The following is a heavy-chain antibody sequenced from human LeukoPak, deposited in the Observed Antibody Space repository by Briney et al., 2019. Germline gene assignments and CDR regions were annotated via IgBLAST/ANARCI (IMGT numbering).Heavy chain of an antibody. D-gene: IGHD6-19*01. CDR1: GGSISSYY. V-gene: IGHV4-34*01. Sequence: SETLSLTCTVSGGSISSYYWSWIRQPPGKGLEWIGEINHSGSTNYNPSLKSRVTISVDTSKNQFSLKLSSVTAADTAVYYCARNRWLPHFDYWGQGTLVTVSS. CDR2: INHSGST. CDR3: ARNRWLPHFDY. J-gene: IGHJ4*02.